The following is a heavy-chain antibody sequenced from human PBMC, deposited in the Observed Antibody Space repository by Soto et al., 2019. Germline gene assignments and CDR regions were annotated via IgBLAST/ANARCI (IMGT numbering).Heavy chain of an antibody. Sequence: EVQLVESGGGLVQPGGSLRLSCAASGFTFSSYSMNWVRQAPGKGLEWVSYISSSSSTIYYADSVKGRFTISRDNAKNSLYLQMNSLRDEDTAVYYCAREWEGYCSGGSCYPYNWFDPWGQGTLVTVSS. CDR2: ISSSSSTI. CDR1: GFTFSSYS. CDR3: AREWEGYCSGGSCYPYNWFDP. V-gene: IGHV3-48*02. J-gene: IGHJ5*02. D-gene: IGHD2-15*01.